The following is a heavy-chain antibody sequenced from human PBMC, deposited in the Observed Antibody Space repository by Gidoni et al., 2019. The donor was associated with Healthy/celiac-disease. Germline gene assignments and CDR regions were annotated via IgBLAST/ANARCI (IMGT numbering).Heavy chain of an antibody. Sequence: EVQLVESGGGLVQPGRSLRLSCAASGFTFDDYAMHWVRQAPGKGLEWVSGISWNSGSIGYADSVKGRFTISRDNAKNSLYLQMNSLRAEDTALYYCAKDRGTTARGVIDYWGQGTLVTVSS. CDR3: AKDRGTTARGVIDY. D-gene: IGHD4-4*01. J-gene: IGHJ4*02. V-gene: IGHV3-9*01. CDR2: ISWNSGSI. CDR1: GFTFDDYA.